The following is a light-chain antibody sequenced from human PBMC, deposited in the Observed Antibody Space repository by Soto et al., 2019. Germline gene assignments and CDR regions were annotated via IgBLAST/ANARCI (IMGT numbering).Light chain of an antibody. J-gene: IGKJ5*01. CDR2: GAS. V-gene: IGKV3-11*01. Sequence: EIVLTQSPATLSLSPGKRATLSCRASQSVTSYLAWYQQKPGQAPRLLIYGASNRATGIPARFSGSGSGTDFTLTISSLEPKDFAVYYCQQRSNWPITFGQGTRLEIQ. CDR1: QSVTSY. CDR3: QQRSNWPIT.